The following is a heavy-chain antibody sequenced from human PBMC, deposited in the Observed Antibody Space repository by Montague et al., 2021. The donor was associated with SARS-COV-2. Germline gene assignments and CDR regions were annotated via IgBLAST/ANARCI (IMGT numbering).Heavy chain of an antibody. CDR2: IFYSGST. V-gene: IGHV4-39*07. CDR1: GGSITGSSYY. Sequence: SETLSLTCTVSGGSITGSSYYWAWVRRSPGKGLEWLGSIFYSGSTYDNPTLKSRVTMSLDTSKNQFSLNLTSVTAADTAVYYCARPGRGRSAWTPWDWFDPWGQGIPVSVSS. D-gene: IGHD3-3*01. J-gene: IGHJ5*02. CDR3: ARPGRGRSAWTPWDWFDP.